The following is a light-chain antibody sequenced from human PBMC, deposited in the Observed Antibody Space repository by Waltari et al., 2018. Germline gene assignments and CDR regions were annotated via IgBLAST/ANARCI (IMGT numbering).Light chain of an antibody. CDR1: QSVSRT. V-gene: IGKV3-20*01. CDR2: GAS. J-gene: IGKJ1*01. CDR3: QHYVRLPAT. Sequence: EIVLTQSPGTLSLSPGERATLSCRASQSVSRTLAWYQQKPGQAHRLLSYGASTRATGIPERFSGGGSGTDFSLTISRLEPEDFAVYYCQHYVRLPATFGQGTKVEIK.